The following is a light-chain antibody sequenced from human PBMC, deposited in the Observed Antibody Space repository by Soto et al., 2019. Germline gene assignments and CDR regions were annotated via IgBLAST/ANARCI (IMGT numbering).Light chain of an antibody. Sequence: DIQMTQSPSTLSASVGDRVTITCRASQSIGSWLAWYQQISGKAPKLLIYKASTLKSGVPSRFSGSGSGTDFTLTISSLEPEDFAVYYCKQRRNWPPGITFGQGTRLEIK. CDR1: QSIGSW. J-gene: IGKJ5*01. V-gene: IGKV1-5*03. CDR3: KQRRNWPPGIT. CDR2: KAS.